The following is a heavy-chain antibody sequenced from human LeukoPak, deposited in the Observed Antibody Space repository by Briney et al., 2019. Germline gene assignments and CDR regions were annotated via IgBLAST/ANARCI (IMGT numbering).Heavy chain of an antibody. D-gene: IGHD1-26*01. CDR3: ARVSGSYYPGWFDP. Sequence: SETLSLTCTVSGGSISSYYWSWIRQPPGKGLQWIGYIDHSGYTNYNRSPKSRVTISVDTSKNQFSLKLSSVTAADTAVYYCARVSGSYYPGWFDPWGQGTLVTVSS. J-gene: IGHJ5*02. V-gene: IGHV4-59*01. CDR1: GGSISSYY. CDR2: IDHSGYT.